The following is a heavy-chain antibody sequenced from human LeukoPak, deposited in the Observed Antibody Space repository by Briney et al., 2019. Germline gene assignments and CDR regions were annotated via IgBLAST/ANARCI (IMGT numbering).Heavy chain of an antibody. CDR2: IYLSGST. D-gene: IGHD3-3*01. CDR1: GGSISSSNW. Sequence: SGTLSLTCAVSGGSISSSNWWSWVRQPPGKGLEWIGEIYLSGSTNYNPSLKSRVTISVDKSKNQFSLKLSSVTAADTAVYYCARGRFGVPKGAFDIWGQGTMVTVSS. V-gene: IGHV4-4*02. J-gene: IGHJ3*02. CDR3: ARGRFGVPKGAFDI.